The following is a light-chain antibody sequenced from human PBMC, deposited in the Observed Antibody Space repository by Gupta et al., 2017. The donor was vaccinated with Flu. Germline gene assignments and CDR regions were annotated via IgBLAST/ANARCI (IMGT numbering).Light chain of an antibody. J-gene: IGKJ5*01. CDR3: QQYNNWPPSIT. CDR1: QSVSSN. CDR2: GAF. V-gene: IGKV3-15*01. Sequence: EIVMTQSPATLSVSPGGRVTLSCRASQSVSSNLAWYQQKPGQAPRLLIHGAFTRATGIPARFSGSGSGTEFTLTISSLQSEDFAVYYCQQYNNWPPSITFGQGTRLEIK.